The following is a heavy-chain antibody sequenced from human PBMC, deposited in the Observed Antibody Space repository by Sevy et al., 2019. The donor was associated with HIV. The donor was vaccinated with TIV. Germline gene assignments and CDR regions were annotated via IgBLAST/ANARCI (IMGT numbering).Heavy chain of an antibody. D-gene: IGHD3-3*01. CDR2: ISFDGDKK. CDR3: AKGRVGYSDFWSGYNFDF. CDR1: DFIFTSYG. J-gene: IGHJ4*02. Sequence: GGSLRLSGVASDFIFTSYGIHWVRQAPGKGLEWVAVISFDGDKKYYADSVKGRFTISRDNSKNTLYLQMNSLRTEDTAVYFCAKGRVGYSDFWSGYNFDFWGQGTLVTVSS. V-gene: IGHV3-30*18.